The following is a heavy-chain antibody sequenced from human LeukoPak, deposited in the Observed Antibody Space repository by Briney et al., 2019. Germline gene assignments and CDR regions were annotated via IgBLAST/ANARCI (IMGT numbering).Heavy chain of an antibody. J-gene: IGHJ4*02. V-gene: IGHV4-59*12. CDR2: IYYSGST. D-gene: IGHD6-13*01. Sequence: SETLSLTCTVSGGSISSYYWSWIRQPPGKGLEWIGYIYYSGSTYYNPSLKSRVTISVDTSKSQFSLKLSSVTAADTAVYYCASSSSWTIFDYWGQGTLVTVSS. CDR1: GGSISSYY. CDR3: ASSSSWTIFDY.